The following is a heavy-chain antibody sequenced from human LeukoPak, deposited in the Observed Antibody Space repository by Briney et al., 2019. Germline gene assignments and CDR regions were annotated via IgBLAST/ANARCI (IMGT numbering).Heavy chain of an antibody. CDR1: GFTFSDYW. Sequence: GGSLRLSCAASGFTFSDYWVHWVRQAPGKGLVWVSRIKTDGRDTNYADSVKGRFTISRDNAKNSLYLQMDSLRAEDTAVYYRARGGIMTSNAFEIWGQGAMVTVSS. J-gene: IGHJ3*02. CDR2: IKTDGRDT. D-gene: IGHD1-26*01. CDR3: ARGGIMTSNAFEI. V-gene: IGHV3-74*01.